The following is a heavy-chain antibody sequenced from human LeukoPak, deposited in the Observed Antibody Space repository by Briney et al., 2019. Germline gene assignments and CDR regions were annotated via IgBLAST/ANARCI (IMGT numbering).Heavy chain of an antibody. CDR2: MSNNGVTQ. CDR3: VRECYYSLGRRPTLYFDS. Sequence: GGSLRLSCAASGFSFRNYVLHWVRQAPGKGLEWVAVMSNNGVTQFYADSVKGRFAVSRDDSKNTLYLQMNSLRVEDTALFYCVRECYYSLGRRPTLYFDSWGQGTLVTVSS. CDR1: GFSFRNYV. V-gene: IGHV3-30*09. D-gene: IGHD3-16*01. J-gene: IGHJ4*02.